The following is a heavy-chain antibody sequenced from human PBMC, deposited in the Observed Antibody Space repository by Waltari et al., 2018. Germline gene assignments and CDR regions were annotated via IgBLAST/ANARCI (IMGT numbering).Heavy chain of an antibody. CDR3: ARGPLWFGELYFDY. CDR1: GGSISSYY. D-gene: IGHD3-10*01. J-gene: IGHJ4*02. Sequence: QFQLPDSGPGLVKPSETLSLTCTVSGGSISSYYWTWLRQPPGKGLEWIGYIYYSGSTNYNPSLKSRVTISVDTSKNQFSLKLSSVTAADTAVYYCARGPLWFGELYFDYWGQGTLVTVSS. V-gene: IGHV4-59*01. CDR2: IYYSGST.